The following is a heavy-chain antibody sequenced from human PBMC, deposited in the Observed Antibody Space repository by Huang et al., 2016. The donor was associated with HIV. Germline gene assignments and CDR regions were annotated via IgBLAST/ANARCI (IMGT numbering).Heavy chain of an antibody. D-gene: IGHD3-22*01. CDR1: GGSFRNFA. CDR3: ATVDYYDTSGPQRGYFDN. Sequence: QVQLVQSGAAVKKPGSSVKVSCKASGGSFRNFAIGWVRQAPGQGLAWMGGIIPTLGTANYAQKFQGRVTIIADESTSTAYMELSSLRSEDTAVYYCATVDYYDTSGPQRGYFDNWGQGTLVTVSS. J-gene: IGHJ4*02. V-gene: IGHV1-69*01. CDR2: IIPTLGTA.